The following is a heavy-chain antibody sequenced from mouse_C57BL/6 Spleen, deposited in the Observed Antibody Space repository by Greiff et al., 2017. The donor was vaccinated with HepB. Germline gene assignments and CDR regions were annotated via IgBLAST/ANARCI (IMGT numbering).Heavy chain of an antibody. CDR1: GYTFTDYN. CDR3: ARRFKDYYYAMDY. CDR2: INPNNGGT. V-gene: IGHV1-22*01. Sequence: VQLKESGPELVKPGASVKMSCKASGYTFTDYNMHWVKQSHGKSLEWIGYINPNNGGTSYNQKFKGKATLTVNKSSSTAYMELRSLTSEDSAVYYCARRFKDYYYAMDYWGQGTSVTVSS. J-gene: IGHJ4*01. D-gene: IGHD1-3*01.